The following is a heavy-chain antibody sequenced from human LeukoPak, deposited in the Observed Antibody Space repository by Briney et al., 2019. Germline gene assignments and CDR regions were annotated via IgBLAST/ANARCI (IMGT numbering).Heavy chain of an antibody. CDR3: ARGPVVVPAAGSYCGMDV. V-gene: IGHV1-18*01. Sequence: GASVKVSCKASGYTFTSYGISWVRQAPGQGLEWMGWISAYNGNTNYAQKLQGRVTMTTDTSTSTAYMELRSLRSDDTAVYYCARGPVVVPAAGSYCGMDVWGQGTTVTVSS. CDR1: GYTFTSYG. J-gene: IGHJ6*02. D-gene: IGHD2-2*01. CDR2: ISAYNGNT.